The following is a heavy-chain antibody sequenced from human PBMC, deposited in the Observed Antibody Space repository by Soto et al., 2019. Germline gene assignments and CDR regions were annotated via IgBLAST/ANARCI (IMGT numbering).Heavy chain of an antibody. D-gene: IGHD3-10*01. CDR1: GYTFTSYG. J-gene: IGHJ3*02. CDR3: ARDVRGISGDGAFDI. Sequence: ASVKVSCKASGYTFTSYGISWVRQAPGQGLEWMGWISAYNGNTNYAQKLQGRVTMTTDTSTSTAYMELRSLGSDDTAVYYCARDVRGISGDGAFDIWGQGTMVTVSS. V-gene: IGHV1-18*01. CDR2: ISAYNGNT.